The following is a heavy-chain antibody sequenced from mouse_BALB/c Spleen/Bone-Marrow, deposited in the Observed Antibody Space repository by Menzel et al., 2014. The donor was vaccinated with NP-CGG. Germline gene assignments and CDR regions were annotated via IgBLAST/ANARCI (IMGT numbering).Heavy chain of an antibody. D-gene: IGHD2-3*01. V-gene: IGHV1-54*01. CDR1: GYAFTDYL. CDR2: INPGSGST. CDR3: ARYDGYLDY. Sequence: RKKEGAEMVRNRNSVKVSCEASGYAFTDYLMEWLKQRPGQGLEWIGVINPGSGSTNQNEKFKDKATLTADTSSNTAYMQLSSLTSDDSAVYFCARYDGYLDYWGQGTTLTVSS. J-gene: IGHJ2*01.